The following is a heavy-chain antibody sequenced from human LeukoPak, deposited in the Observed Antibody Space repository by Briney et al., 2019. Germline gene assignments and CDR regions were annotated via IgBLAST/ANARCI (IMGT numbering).Heavy chain of an antibody. D-gene: IGHD3-10*01. J-gene: IGHJ6*03. CDR3: ARVNYYYGSGSYPPDYYYYYYMDV. V-gene: IGHV4-39*07. Sequence: PSETLSLTCTVSGGSVSSGSYYWGWIRQPPGKGLEWIGNIYYSGSTYYNPSLKSRVTISVDTSKNQFSLKLSSVTAADTAVYYCARVNYYYGSGSYPPDYYYYYYMDVWGKGTTVTVSS. CDR1: GGSVSSGSYY. CDR2: IYYSGST.